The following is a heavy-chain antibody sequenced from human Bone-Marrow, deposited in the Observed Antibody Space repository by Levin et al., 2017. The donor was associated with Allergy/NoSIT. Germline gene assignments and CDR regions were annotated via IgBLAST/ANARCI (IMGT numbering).Heavy chain of an antibody. D-gene: IGHD5-12*01. CDR2: IYYSGST. Sequence: SQTLSLTCTVSGGSISTSFWSWIRQPPGKGLEWIGYIYYSGSTTYNPSLKSRLTISVNTSKNQFSLRLTSVTAADTAVYFCARGGWLRQDWFDPWGQGTLVTVSS. V-gene: IGHV4-59*01. CDR3: ARGGWLRQDWFDP. CDR1: GGSISTSF. J-gene: IGHJ5*02.